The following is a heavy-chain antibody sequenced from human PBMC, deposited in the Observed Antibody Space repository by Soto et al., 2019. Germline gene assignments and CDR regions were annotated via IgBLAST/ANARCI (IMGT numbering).Heavy chain of an antibody. CDR3: TTEAVLLWFGELLPEYYYYGMDV. CDR2: IKSKTDGGTT. J-gene: IGHJ6*02. V-gene: IGHV3-15*07. CDR1: GFTFSNAW. Sequence: GGSLRLSCAASGFTFSNAWMNWVRQAPGKGLEWVGRIKSKTDGGTTDYAAPVKGRFTISRDDSKNTLYLQMNSLKTEDTAVYYCTTEAVLLWFGELLPEYYYYGMDVWGQGTTVTV. D-gene: IGHD3-10*01.